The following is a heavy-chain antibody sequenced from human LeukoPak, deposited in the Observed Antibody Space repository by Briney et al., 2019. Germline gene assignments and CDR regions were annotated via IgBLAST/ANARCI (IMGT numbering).Heavy chain of an antibody. CDR1: GHTFTSYD. V-gene: IGHV1-8*01. CDR2: MNPNSGNT. Sequence: ASVKVSCKASGHTFTSYDINWVRQATGQGLEWMGWMNPNSGNTGYAQKFQGRVTMTRNTSISTAYMVLSSLRSEDTAVYYCSKGYSNGSYYFDYWGQGTLVTVSS. CDR3: SKGYSNGSYYFDY. J-gene: IGHJ4*02. D-gene: IGHD5-18*01.